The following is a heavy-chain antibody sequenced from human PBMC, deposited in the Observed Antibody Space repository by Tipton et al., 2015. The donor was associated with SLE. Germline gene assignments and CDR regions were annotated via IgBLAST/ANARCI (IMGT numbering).Heavy chain of an antibody. CDR1: GFTFSSYG. CDR2: ISYDGSNK. V-gene: IGHV3-30*18. Sequence: SLRLSCAASGFTFSSYGMHWVRQAPGKGLEWVAVISYDGSNKYYADSVKGRFTISRGNSKNTLYLQMNSLRAEDTAVYYCAKDGYGGYIDYWGQGTLVTVSS. CDR3: AKDGYGGYIDY. J-gene: IGHJ4*02. D-gene: IGHD3-22*01.